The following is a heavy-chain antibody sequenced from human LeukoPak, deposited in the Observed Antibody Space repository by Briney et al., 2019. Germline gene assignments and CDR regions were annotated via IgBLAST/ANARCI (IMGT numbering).Heavy chain of an antibody. J-gene: IGHJ4*02. V-gene: IGHV4-39*07. CDR2: IYYSGST. CDR3: ARDSSGWYAILVSQFDY. CDR1: GGSISSSSYY. Sequence: SETLSLTCTVSGGSISSSSYYWGWIRQPPGKGLEWIGSIYYSGSTYYNPSLKSRVTTSVDTSKNQFSLKLSSVTAADTAVYYCARDSSGWYAILVSQFDYWGQGTLVTVSS. D-gene: IGHD6-19*01.